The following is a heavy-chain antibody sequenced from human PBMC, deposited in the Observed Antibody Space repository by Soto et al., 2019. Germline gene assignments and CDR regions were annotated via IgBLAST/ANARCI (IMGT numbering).Heavy chain of an antibody. Sequence: EVRLLESGGGLVQPGGSLRLSCEGSGFTLSNYGMDWVCQAPGKGLEWISFISGAGDTTYYADSVKGRFIISRDNSKNTLYLQMNSLRAEDTAIYYCAKSFTQSNVWRAYRHKTHFDYWGQGALVTVTS. CDR1: GFTLSNYG. D-gene: IGHD3-16*02. V-gene: IGHV3-23*01. CDR2: ISGAGDTT. CDR3: AKSFTQSNVWRAYRHKTHFDY. J-gene: IGHJ4*02.